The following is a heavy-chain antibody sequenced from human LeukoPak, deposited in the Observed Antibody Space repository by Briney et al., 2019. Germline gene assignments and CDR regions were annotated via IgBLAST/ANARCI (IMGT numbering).Heavy chain of an antibody. CDR1: GGSISSYY. Sequence: SETLSLTCTVSGGSISSYYWSWIRQPPGKGLGWIGYIYYSGSTNYNPSLKSRVTISVDTSKNQFSLKLSSVTAADTAVYYCARAPDYYYGMDVWGQGTTVTVSS. CDR2: IYYSGST. CDR3: ARAPDYYYGMDV. J-gene: IGHJ6*02. V-gene: IGHV4-59*01.